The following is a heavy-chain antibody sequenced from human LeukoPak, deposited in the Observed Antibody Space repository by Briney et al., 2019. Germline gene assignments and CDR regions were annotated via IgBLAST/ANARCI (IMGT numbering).Heavy chain of an antibody. D-gene: IGHD2-21*01. CDR1: GFTFSSYG. Sequence: GRSLRLSCAASGFTFSSYGMHWVRQAPGKGLEWVAVIWYDGSNKYYADSVEGRFTISRDNSKNTLFLEMNSLRAEDTAVYYCAREYSTNWFDPWGQGTLVTVSS. V-gene: IGHV3-33*01. J-gene: IGHJ5*02. CDR2: IWYDGSNK. CDR3: AREYSTNWFDP.